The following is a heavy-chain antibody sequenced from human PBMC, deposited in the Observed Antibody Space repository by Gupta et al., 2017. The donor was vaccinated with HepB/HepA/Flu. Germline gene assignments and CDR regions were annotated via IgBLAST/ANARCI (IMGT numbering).Heavy chain of an antibody. V-gene: IGHV1-69*01. J-gene: IGHJ4*02. D-gene: IGHD3-16*02. CDR1: GATFSAFS. CDR2: IIPVFNAA. Sequence: QIQLMQSGTEVTRPGSSVKVSCHAAGATFSAFSFNWVRQAPGQGLEWMGAIIPVFNAAHDAQRFQGRLTITADESISTAYMELNRLTSDDTAIYYCARRSDSSLFDYWGQGTLVTVSS. CDR3: ARRSDSSLFDY.